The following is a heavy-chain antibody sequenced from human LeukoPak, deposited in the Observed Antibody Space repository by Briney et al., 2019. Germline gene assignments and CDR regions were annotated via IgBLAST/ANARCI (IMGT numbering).Heavy chain of an antibody. D-gene: IGHD2-15*01. V-gene: IGHV3-30*14. J-gene: IGHJ4*02. Sequence: GGSLRLSCVASGFSFSDSVIHWVRQAPGKGLEWVAVISHDVKTTYYADSVKGRFTISRDNSKNTLYLQMNSLRAEDTAVYFCARAWTGRYCTGGSCYRLYYFDYWGQGTLVTVSS. CDR2: ISHDVKTT. CDR3: ARAWTGRYCTGGSCYRLYYFDY. CDR1: GFSFSDSV.